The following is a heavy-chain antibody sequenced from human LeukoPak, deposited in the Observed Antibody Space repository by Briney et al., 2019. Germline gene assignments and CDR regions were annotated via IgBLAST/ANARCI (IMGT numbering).Heavy chain of an antibody. J-gene: IGHJ4*02. CDR2: INPNSGGT. V-gene: IGHV1-2*02. CDR1: GYTFTGYY. CDR3: AKVQPGDIVVVSAAVNFDY. Sequence: ASVKVSCKASGYTFTGYYMHWLRQAPAQGLEWMGWINPNSGGTNYAQKFQGRVTMTRDTSISTAYMELSRLRSDDTAVYYCAKVQPGDIVVVSAAVNFDYWGQGTLVTVSS. D-gene: IGHD2-2*01.